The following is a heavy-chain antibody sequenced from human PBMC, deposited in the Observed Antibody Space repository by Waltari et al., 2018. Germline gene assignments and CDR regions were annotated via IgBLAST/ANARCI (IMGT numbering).Heavy chain of an antibody. CDR2: IKNDGSTT. D-gene: IGHD3-22*01. Sequence: EVQLLASWSCSVQPGWSLRLSFPASGFTFSKYIMHWVRQSSGEGLVWISRIKNDGSTTRYADSVGGRFTISRDNAKNTLYLDMNHLRVEDTAIYYCARDYNYKIDYWGQGILVTVSS. J-gene: IGHJ4*02. CDR1: GFTFSKYI. V-gene: IGHV3-74*01. CDR3: ARDYNYKIDY.